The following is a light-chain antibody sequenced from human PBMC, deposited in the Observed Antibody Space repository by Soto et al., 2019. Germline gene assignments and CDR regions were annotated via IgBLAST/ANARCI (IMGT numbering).Light chain of an antibody. CDR3: QQTNSFPIT. CDR2: TAS. CDR1: QSISSW. J-gene: IGKJ5*01. V-gene: IGKV1D-12*01. Sequence: DIPMTQSPSSVSASLGDGVTNTYRASQSISSWLAWYEQKPGKAPNLLIYTASNLQRGVPSRFSGSGSGTDVTLTISSLQPEDFATYYCQQTNSFPITFGQGTRLEIK.